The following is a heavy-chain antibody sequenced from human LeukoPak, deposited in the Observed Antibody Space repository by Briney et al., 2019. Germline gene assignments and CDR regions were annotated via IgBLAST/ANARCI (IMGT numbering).Heavy chain of an antibody. Sequence: PSETLSLTSAVYGGSFSGYYWSWIRQPPGKGLEWIGEINHSGSTNYNPSPKSRVTISVDTSKNQFSLKLSSVTAADTAVYYCASNVVVTGTGWFDPWGQGTLVTVSS. CDR3: ASNVVVTGTGWFDP. CDR2: INHSGST. D-gene: IGHD2-2*01. V-gene: IGHV4-34*01. CDR1: GGSFSGYY. J-gene: IGHJ5*02.